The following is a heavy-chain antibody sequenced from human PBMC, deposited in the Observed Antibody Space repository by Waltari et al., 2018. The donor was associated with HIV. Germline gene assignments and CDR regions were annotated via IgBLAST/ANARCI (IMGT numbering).Heavy chain of an antibody. CDR2: IYTSGST. V-gene: IGHV4-4*07. J-gene: IGHJ3*02. CDR1: GGSISSYY. Sequence: QVQLEESGPGLVKRSETLSLTCTVSGGSISSYYWSWIRLPAGKGLEWIGRIYTSGSTNYTPSRKSRVTLSVDTSMNQFSLKLSSVTAADTAVYYCARGLRLGELSLYKYAFDIWGQGTMVTVSS. D-gene: IGHD3-16*02. CDR3: ARGLRLGELSLYKYAFDI.